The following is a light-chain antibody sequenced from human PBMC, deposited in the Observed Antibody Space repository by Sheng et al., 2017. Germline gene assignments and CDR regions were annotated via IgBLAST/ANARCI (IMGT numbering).Light chain of an antibody. CDR1: QSVDPSY. CDR2: GTS. CDR3: QQYGNSLYS. V-gene: IGKV3-20*01. J-gene: IGKJ2*03. Sequence: EIVLTQSPDTLSLSPGERATLFCRASQSVDPSYLSWYHQQPGQAPRLLIRGTSKRATGTPDRFSGSGSGTDFTLTISRLEPEDFGVYYCQQYGNSLYSFGQGTKVAIK.